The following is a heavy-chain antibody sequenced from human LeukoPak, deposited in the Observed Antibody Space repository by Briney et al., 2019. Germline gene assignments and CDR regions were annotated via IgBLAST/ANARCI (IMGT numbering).Heavy chain of an antibody. CDR2: INPSGGST. CDR1: GYTFTSYY. J-gene: IGHJ4*02. V-gene: IGHV1-46*01. CDR3: ARAYDYVWGSYRSSFDY. D-gene: IGHD3-16*02. Sequence: ASVKVSCKASGYTFTSYYMHWVRQAPGQGLEWMGIINPSGGSTSYAQKFQGRVTMTRDMSTSTVCMELSSLRSEDTAVYYCARAYDYVWGSYRSSFDYWGQGTLVTVSS.